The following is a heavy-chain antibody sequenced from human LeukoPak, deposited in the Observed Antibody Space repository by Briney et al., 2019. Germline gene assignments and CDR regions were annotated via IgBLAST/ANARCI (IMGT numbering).Heavy chain of an antibody. J-gene: IGHJ4*02. CDR1: GYTLTELS. CDR2: FDPEDGET. V-gene: IGHV1-24*01. D-gene: IGHD3-3*01. Sequence: GASVKVSCKVSGYTLTELSMHWVRQARGKGLEWMGGFDPEDGETIYAQKFQGRVTMTEDTSTDTAYMELSSLRSEDTAVYYCAAGITIFGVVSPTDYWGQGTLVTVSS. CDR3: AAGITIFGVVSPTDY.